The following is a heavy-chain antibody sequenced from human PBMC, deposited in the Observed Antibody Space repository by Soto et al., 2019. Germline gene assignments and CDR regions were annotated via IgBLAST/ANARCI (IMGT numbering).Heavy chain of an antibody. D-gene: IGHD2-2*01. Sequence: ASVKVSCKASGYTFTSYYMHWVRQAPGQGLEWMGIINPSGGSTSYAQKFQGRVTMTRDTSTSTVYMELSSLRSEDTAVYYCASLGRYCSSTSCPDYWGQGTLVTSPQ. CDR2: INPSGGST. V-gene: IGHV1-46*01. CDR3: ASLGRYCSSTSCPDY. CDR1: GYTFTSYY. J-gene: IGHJ4*02.